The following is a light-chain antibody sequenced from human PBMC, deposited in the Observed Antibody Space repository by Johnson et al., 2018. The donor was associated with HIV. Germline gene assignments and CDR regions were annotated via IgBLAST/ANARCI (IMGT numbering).Light chain of an antibody. J-gene: IGLJ1*01. CDR3: GTWDNSLSTGAV. CDR2: KDN. CDR1: SSTVGNNF. Sequence: QSVLTQPPSVSAAPGQKVTISCSGSSSTVGNNFVSWYQVLPGTAPKLLIYKDNERPSGIPDRFSGSKSGTSATLGITGLQTGDEADYYCGTWDNSLSTGAVFGTATKVTVL. V-gene: IGLV1-51*02.